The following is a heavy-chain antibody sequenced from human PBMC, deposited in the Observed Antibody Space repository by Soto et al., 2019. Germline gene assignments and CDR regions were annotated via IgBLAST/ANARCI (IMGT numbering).Heavy chain of an antibody. V-gene: IGHV1-2*04. CDR2: INPNSGGT. Sequence: ASVKVSCKASGYTFTGYYMHWVRQAPGQGLEWMGWINPNSGGTNYAQKFQGWVTMTRDTSISTAYMELSRLRSDDTAVYYCARGGLLAAAGSIWYYFDYWGQGTLVTVSS. D-gene: IGHD6-13*01. CDR1: GYTFTGYY. CDR3: ARGGLLAAAGSIWYYFDY. J-gene: IGHJ4*02.